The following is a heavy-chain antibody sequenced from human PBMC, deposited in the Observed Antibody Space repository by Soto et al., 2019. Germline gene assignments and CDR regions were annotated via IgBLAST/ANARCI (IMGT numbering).Heavy chain of an antibody. CDR1: GFTFSGSA. CDR3: TTAPREYYSGYEDGFDY. CDR2: IRSKANSYAT. D-gene: IGHD5-12*01. V-gene: IGHV3-73*01. J-gene: IGHJ4*02. Sequence: GGSLRLSCAASGFTFSGSAMHWVRQASGKGLEWVGRIRSKANSYATAYAASVKGRFTISRDDSKNTAYLQMNSLKTEDTAVYYCTTAPREYYSGYEDGFDYWGQGTLVTVSS.